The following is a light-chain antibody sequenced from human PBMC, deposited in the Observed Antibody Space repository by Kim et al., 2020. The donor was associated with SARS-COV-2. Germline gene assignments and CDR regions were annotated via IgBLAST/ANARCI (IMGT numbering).Light chain of an antibody. CDR1: QSVSSN. Sequence: VSPGERATLSCRGRQSVSSNLAWYQQKPGQAPRLLIYGTSFRATGIPARFSGSGSGTEFTVTISSLQSEDFAVYFCQQYNNWPPTFGQGTKVDIK. CDR2: GTS. J-gene: IGKJ1*01. V-gene: IGKV3-15*01. CDR3: QQYNNWPPT.